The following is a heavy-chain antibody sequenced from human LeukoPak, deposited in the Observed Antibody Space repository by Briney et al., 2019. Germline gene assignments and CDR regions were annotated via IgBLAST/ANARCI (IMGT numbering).Heavy chain of an antibody. J-gene: IGHJ4*02. Sequence: PGGSLRLSCAASGFTFSSYSMNWVRQAPGKGLEWVSSISSSSSYIDYADSVKGRFTISRDKANHSLYLQMNRLIGEDTAVYYCARVKYYGSGSHSFDYWGQGTLVTVSS. CDR3: ARVKYYGSGSHSFDY. V-gene: IGHV3-21*01. D-gene: IGHD3-10*01. CDR2: ISSSSSYI. CDR1: GFTFSSYS.